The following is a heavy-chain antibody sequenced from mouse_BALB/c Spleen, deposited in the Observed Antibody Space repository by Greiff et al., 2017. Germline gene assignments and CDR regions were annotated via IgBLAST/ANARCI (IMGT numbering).Heavy chain of an antibody. CDR1: GFNIKDTY. V-gene: IGHV14-3*02. D-gene: IGHD2-1*01. J-gene: IGHJ3*01. Sequence: EVKVVESGAELVKPGASVKLSCTASGFNIKDTYMHWVKQRPEQGLEWIGRIDPANGNTKYDPKFQGKATITADTSSNTAYLQLSSLTSEDTAVYYCARDGNLFAYWGQGTLVTVSA. CDR2: IDPANGNT. CDR3: ARDGNLFAY.